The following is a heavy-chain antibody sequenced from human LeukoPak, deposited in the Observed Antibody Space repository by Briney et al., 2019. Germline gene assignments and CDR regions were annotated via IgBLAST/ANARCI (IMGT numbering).Heavy chain of an antibody. CDR1: GYTFIDYY. Sequence: ASVKVSCKASGYTFIDYYMRWVRQAPGQGLEWMGWINPRSGDTNYAPKFQGRVTMTRDTSISTAYMDLSRLRSDDTAVYYCARLYSFDIWGQGTMVTVS. J-gene: IGHJ3*02. V-gene: IGHV1-2*02. D-gene: IGHD3-10*01. CDR2: INPRSGDT. CDR3: ARLYSFDI.